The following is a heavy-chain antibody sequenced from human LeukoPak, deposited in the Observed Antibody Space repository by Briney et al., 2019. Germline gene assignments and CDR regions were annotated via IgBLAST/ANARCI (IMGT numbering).Heavy chain of an antibody. D-gene: IGHD3-22*01. CDR1: GGSISSGGYS. Sequence: PSQTLSLTCAVSGGSISSGGYSWSWIRQPPGKGLEWIGYIYHSGSTYYNPSLKSRVTISVDRSKNQFSLKLSSVTAADTAVYYCARGGYYYDSGGYSSDAFDIWGQGTMVTVSS. CDR2: IYHSGST. V-gene: IGHV4-30-2*01. J-gene: IGHJ3*02. CDR3: ARGGYYYDSGGYSSDAFDI.